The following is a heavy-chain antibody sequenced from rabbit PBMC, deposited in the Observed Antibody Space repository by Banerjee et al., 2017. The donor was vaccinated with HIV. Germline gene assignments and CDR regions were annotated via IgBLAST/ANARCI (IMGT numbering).Heavy chain of an antibody. Sequence: QQQLVESGGGLVKPGASLTLTCTASGFSFSSSYWLCWVRQAPGKGLEWIACIGAGSTYYATWAEGRFTISKTSSTTVTLQMTSLTAADTATYFCARDAGYAGSNLWGQGTLVTVS. CDR2: IGAGST. J-gene: IGHJ4*01. V-gene: IGHV1S45*01. CDR3: ARDAGYAGSNL. CDR1: GFSFSSSYW. D-gene: IGHD4-2*01.